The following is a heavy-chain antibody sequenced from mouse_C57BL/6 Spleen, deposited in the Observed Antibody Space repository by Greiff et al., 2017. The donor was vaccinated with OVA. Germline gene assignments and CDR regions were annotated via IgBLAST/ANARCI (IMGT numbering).Heavy chain of an antibody. V-gene: IGHV1-64*01. J-gene: IGHJ2*01. CDR1: GYTFTSYW. D-gene: IGHD1-1*01. CDR3: ARLITTVVATGDY. Sequence: VKLQQPGAELVKPGASVKLSCKASGYTFTSYWMHWVKQRPGQGLEWIGMIHPNSGSTNYNEKFKSKATLTVDKSSSTAYMQLSSLTSEDSAVYYCARLITTVVATGDYWGQGTTLTVSS. CDR2: IHPNSGST.